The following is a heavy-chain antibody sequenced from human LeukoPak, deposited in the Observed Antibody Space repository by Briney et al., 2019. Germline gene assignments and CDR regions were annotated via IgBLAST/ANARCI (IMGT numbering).Heavy chain of an antibody. CDR3: ARQSCGGDRYSLPGAFDI. CDR1: GYSFTSYW. Sequence: PGESLKISCKGSGYSFTSYWIGWVRQMPGKGLEWMGIIYPGDSDTRYSPSFQGQVTISADKSISTAYLQWSSLKASDTAMYYCARQSCGGDRYSLPGAFDIWGQGTMVTVSS. J-gene: IGHJ3*02. D-gene: IGHD2-21*02. CDR2: IYPGDSDT. V-gene: IGHV5-51*01.